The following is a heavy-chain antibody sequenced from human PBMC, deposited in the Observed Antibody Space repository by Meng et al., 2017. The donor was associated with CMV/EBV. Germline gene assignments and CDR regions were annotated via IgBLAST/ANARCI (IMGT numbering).Heavy chain of an antibody. D-gene: IGHD3-3*01. CDR3: AKANGHYDFWSGYYRAFDI. CDR2: ISSSGSTI. V-gene: IGHV3-48*03. CDR1: GFTFSSYE. J-gene: IGHJ3*02. Sequence: GGSLRLSCAASGFTFSSYEMNWVRQAPGKGLEWVSYISSSGSTIYYADSVKGRFTISRDNAKNSLYLQMNSLRAEDTAVYYCAKANGHYDFWSGYYRAFDIWGQGTMVTVSS.